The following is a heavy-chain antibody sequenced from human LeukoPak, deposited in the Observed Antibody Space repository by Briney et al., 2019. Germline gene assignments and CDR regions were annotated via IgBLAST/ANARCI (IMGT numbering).Heavy chain of an antibody. CDR3: ARVGGWHDAFDI. V-gene: IGHV1-2*02. D-gene: IGHD6-19*01. J-gene: IGHJ3*02. CDR2: INPNSGGT. CDR1: GYTFTGYY. Sequence: ASVKVSCKASGYTFTGYYMHWVRQAPGQGLEWMGWINPNSGGTNYAQKFQGRVTMTRDTSISTAYMELSRLRSDETAVYYCARVGGWHDAFDIWGQGTMVTVSS.